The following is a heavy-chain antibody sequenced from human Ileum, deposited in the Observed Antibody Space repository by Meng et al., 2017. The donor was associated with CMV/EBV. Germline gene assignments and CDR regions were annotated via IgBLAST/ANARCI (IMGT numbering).Heavy chain of an antibody. CDR2: IYGSDGST. D-gene: IGHD1-26*01. V-gene: IGHV3-23*01. CDR3: TKGAWVDY. Sequence: GGSLTLSCADSGFPFSTFDMSWVRQAPGKGLEWVSVIYGSDGSTFYADSVRGRFTISKDNSDNRLHLQMNSLRVEDTALYYCTKGAWVDYLGQGTLVTVSS. J-gene: IGHJ4*02. CDR1: GFPFSTFD.